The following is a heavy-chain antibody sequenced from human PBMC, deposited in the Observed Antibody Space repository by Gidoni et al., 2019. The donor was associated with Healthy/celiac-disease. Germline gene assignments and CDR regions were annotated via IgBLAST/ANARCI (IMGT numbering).Heavy chain of an antibody. D-gene: IGHD6-19*01. CDR1: GFTFDDYA. V-gene: IGHV3-9*01. CDR2: ISWNSGSI. J-gene: IGHJ4*02. CDR3: AKDMGGQQWLVTLRLDY. Sequence: EVQLVESGGGLVQPGRSLRLSCSASGFTFDDYAMHWVRQAPGKGLEWVSGISWNSGSIGYADSVKGRFTISRDNAKNSLYLQMNSLRAEDTALYYCAKDMGGQQWLVTLRLDYWGQGTLVTVSS.